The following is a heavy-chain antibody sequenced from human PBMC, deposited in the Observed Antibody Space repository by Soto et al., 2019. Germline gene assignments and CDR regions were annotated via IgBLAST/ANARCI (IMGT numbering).Heavy chain of an antibody. V-gene: IGHV1-69*13. CDR1: GGTFSSYA. J-gene: IGHJ5*02. CDR2: IIPIFGTA. CDR3: ARGRITMVRDLNWFDP. Sequence: RASVKVSCKASGGTFSSYAISWVRQAPGQGLEWMGGIIPIFGTANYAQKFQGRVTITADESTSTAYMELSSLRSEDTAVYYCARGRITMVRDLNWFDPWGQGTLVTVSS. D-gene: IGHD3-10*01.